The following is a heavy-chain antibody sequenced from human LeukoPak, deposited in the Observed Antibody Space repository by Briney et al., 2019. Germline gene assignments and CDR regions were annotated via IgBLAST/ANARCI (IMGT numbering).Heavy chain of an antibody. Sequence: GGSLRLSCAASGFTFSSYAMSWVRQAPGKGLEWVSAISGSGGSTYYADSVKGRFTISRDNSKNTLYLQMNSLRAEDTAVYYCAKDRARYYDSSGSFDYWGQGTLVTVSS. CDR3: AKDRARYYDSSGSFDY. J-gene: IGHJ4*02. CDR1: GFTFSSYA. V-gene: IGHV3-23*01. CDR2: ISGSGGST. D-gene: IGHD3-22*01.